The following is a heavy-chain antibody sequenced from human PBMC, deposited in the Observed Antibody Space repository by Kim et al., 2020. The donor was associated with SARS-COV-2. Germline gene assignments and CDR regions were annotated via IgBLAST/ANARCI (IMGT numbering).Heavy chain of an antibody. CDR1: GFTFGDYA. CDR3: AKDPSGYGDYPLFDY. D-gene: IGHD4-17*01. Sequence: GGSLRLSCAASGFTFGDYAMHWVRQAPGKGLEWVSGISWNSGSIGYADSVKGRFTISRDNAKNSLYLQMNSLRAEDTALYYCAKDPSGYGDYPLFDYWGQGTLVTVSS. V-gene: IGHV3-9*01. CDR2: ISWNSGSI. J-gene: IGHJ4*02.